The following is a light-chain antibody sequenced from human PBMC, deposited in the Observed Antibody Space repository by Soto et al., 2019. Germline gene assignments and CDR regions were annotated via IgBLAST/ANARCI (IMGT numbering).Light chain of an antibody. CDR3: QQYNS. V-gene: IGKV1-5*01. J-gene: IGKJ1*01. CDR2: DAS. Sequence: DIQLTQSPSFLSASVGDRVTITCRASQSISSWLAWYQQKPGKAPKLLIYDASSLESGVPSRLSGSGSGTEFTLTISSLQPDDFATYYRQQYNSFGQGTKVDIK. CDR1: QSISSW.